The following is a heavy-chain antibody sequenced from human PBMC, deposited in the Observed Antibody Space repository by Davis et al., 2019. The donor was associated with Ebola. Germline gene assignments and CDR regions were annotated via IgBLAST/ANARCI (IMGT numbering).Heavy chain of an antibody. D-gene: IGHD5-12*01. CDR1: GYMFTTYY. Sequence: ASVKVSCKASGYMFTTYYMHWVRQAPGQGLEWMGIINPSGGSTYYAQNFQGRVTMTRDTSTSTIYMELTSLRSEDTAVYYCARDLGVATTFDYWGQGTLVTVSS. V-gene: IGHV1-46*01. CDR2: INPSGGST. CDR3: ARDLGVATTFDY. J-gene: IGHJ4*02.